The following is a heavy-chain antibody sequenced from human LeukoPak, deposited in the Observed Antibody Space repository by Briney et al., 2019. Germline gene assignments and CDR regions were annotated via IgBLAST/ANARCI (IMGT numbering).Heavy chain of an antibody. Sequence: GGSLRLSCAASGFTFSSYGMSWVRQAPGKGLEWVSAISGSGGSTYYADSVKGRFTISRDNSKNTLYLQMNSLRAEDTAVYYCAKYGVRGVIITFLRGAYYFDYWGQGTLVTVSS. V-gene: IGHV3-23*01. D-gene: IGHD3-10*01. CDR2: ISGSGGST. J-gene: IGHJ4*02. CDR1: GFTFSSYG. CDR3: AKYGVRGVIITFLRGAYYFDY.